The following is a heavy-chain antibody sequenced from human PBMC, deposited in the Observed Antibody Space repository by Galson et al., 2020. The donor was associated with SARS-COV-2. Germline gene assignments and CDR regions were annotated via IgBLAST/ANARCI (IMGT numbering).Heavy chain of an antibody. V-gene: IGHV3-20*04. Sequence: GESLKFSCAASGITFDDYGMSWVRQAPGKGLEWLSRSNWNGGSTGYADYGKGRFTISRENAKTSLYLQMNSLRAEDTGLYYCARDRYGDTDYWGQGTLVTVSS. CDR3: ARDRYGDTDY. CDR1: GITFDDYG. J-gene: IGHJ4*02. D-gene: IGHD4-17*01. CDR2: SNWNGGST.